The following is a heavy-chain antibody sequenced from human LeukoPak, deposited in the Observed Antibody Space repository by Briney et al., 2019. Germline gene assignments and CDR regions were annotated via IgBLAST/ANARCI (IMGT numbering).Heavy chain of an antibody. D-gene: IGHD2-21*02. CDR3: ARHSGGYYNWFDP. V-gene: IGHV4-34*01. CDR2: INHSGST. CDR1: GGSFSGYY. J-gene: IGHJ5*02. Sequence: LETLSLTCAVYGGSFSGYYWSWIRQPPGKGLEWIGEINHSGSTNYNPSLKSRVTISVDTSKNQFSLKLSSVTAADTAVYYCARHSGGYYNWFDPWGQGTLVTVSS.